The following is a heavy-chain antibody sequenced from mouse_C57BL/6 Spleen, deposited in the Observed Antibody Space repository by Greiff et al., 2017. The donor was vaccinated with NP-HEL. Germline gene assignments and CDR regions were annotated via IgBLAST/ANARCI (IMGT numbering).Heavy chain of an antibody. CDR3: ARIYYGNYGAMDY. J-gene: IGHJ4*01. CDR1: GYTFTSYW. CDR2: IDPSDSYT. Sequence: VQLQQPGAELVKPGASVKLSCKASGYTFTSYWMQWVNQRPGQGLEWIGEIDPSDSYTNYNQKFKGKATLTVDTSSSTAYMQLSSLTSEDSAVYYCARIYYGNYGAMDYWGQGTSVTVSS. D-gene: IGHD2-1*01. V-gene: IGHV1-50*01.